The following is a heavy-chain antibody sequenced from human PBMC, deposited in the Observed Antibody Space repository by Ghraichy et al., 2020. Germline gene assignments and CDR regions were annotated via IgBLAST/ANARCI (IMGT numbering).Heavy chain of an antibody. V-gene: IGHV1-18*01. J-gene: IGHJ6*03. CDR3: AREVTVTTSILGYYYYMDV. CDR1: GYTFTSYG. D-gene: IGHD4-11*01. CDR2: ISAYNGNT. Sequence: ASVKVSCKASGYTFTSYGISWVRQAPGQGLEWMGWISAYNGNTNYAQKLQGRVTMTTDTSTSTAYMELRSLRSDDTAVYYCAREVTVTTSILGYYYYMDVWGKGTTVTVSS.